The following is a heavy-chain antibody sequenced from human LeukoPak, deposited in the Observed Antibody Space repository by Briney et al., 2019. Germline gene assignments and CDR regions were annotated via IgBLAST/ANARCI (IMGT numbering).Heavy chain of an antibody. J-gene: IGHJ4*02. V-gene: IGHV3-11*01. Sequence: GVSLRLSCAASGFTFGDYYMTWIRQAPGKGLEGVSYISNSGNTIKEADSVKGRFTISRDNAQNSLFLQMKSLRAEDTAVYYCARYRVITNDYFDSWGQGTLVTVSS. CDR3: ARYRVITNDYFDS. CDR2: ISNSGNTI. CDR1: GFTFGDYY. D-gene: IGHD3-16*01.